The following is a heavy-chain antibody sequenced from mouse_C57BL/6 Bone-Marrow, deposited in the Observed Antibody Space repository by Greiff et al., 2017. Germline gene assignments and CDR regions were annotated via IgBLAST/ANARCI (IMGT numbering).Heavy chain of an antibody. D-gene: IGHD1-1*02. CDR2: ISSGGNYT. V-gene: IGHV5-6*01. J-gene: IGHJ3*01. Sequence: EVQLVESGGDLVKPGGSLKLSCAASGFTFSSYGMSWVRQTPDKRLEWVATISSGGNYTYYPDSVKGRFTISRDNAKNTLYLQMSSLKSEDTAMYYCARGGGYWFAYWGQGTLVTVSA. CDR3: ARGGGYWFAY. CDR1: GFTFSSYG.